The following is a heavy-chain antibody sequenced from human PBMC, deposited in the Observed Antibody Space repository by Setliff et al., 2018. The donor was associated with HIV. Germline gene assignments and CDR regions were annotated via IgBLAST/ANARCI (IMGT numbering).Heavy chain of an antibody. CDR1: GGSFTDFY. D-gene: IGHD6-19*01. V-gene: IGHV4-34*01. CDR2: LTHSGST. J-gene: IGHJ4*02. Sequence: SETLSLTCAVYGGSFTDFYWTYIRQSPGKGLEWIGELTHSGSTTYDTSLKSRITVSVDTSKNQFSLKLSSVTAADMGVYYCARGRKKTLAVSGTRYFDFWGQGTLVTASS. CDR3: ARGRKKTLAVSGTRYFDF.